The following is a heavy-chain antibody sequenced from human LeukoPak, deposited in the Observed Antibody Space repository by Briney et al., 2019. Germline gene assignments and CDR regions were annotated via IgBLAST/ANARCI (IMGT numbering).Heavy chain of an antibody. CDR2: IRYDGSNK. CDR3: AKDQKGYYAPFDY. V-gene: IGHV3-30*02. J-gene: IGHJ4*02. D-gene: IGHD1-26*01. Sequence: PGGSLRLSCAASGFTFSSYGMHWVRQAPGKGLEWVAFIRYDGSNKYYADSVKGRFTISRDNSKNTLYLQMNSLRAEDTAVYYCAKDQKGYYAPFDYWGQGTLVTVSS. CDR1: GFTFSSYG.